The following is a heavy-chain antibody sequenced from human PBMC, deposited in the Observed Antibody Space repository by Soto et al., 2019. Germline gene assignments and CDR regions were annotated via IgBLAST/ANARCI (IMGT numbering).Heavy chain of an antibody. D-gene: IGHD3-10*01. CDR1: GDAVTSTKYY. J-gene: IGHJ6*02. V-gene: IGHV4-61*01. CDR3: ARDYRGIDFAGNFYSCGLDV. CDR2: ICCGETT. Sequence: QVQLQESGPGLVKPSETLSLTCTVSGDAVTSTKYYWSWIRQPPGKGLEWIGYICCGETTKYNPSLKSRVTLSADTSKNQFSLQLTSVTAADTAVYFCARDYRGIDFAGNFYSCGLDVWGQGTTVTVS.